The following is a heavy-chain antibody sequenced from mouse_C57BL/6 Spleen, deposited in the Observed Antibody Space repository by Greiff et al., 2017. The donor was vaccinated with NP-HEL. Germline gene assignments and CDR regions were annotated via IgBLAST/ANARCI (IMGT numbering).Heavy chain of an antibody. CDR1: GYTFTSYW. CDR2: IDPSDSYT. V-gene: IGHV1-50*01. CDR3: ASHFAWFAY. Sequence: QVQLQQPGAELVKPGASVKLSCKASGYTFTSYWMQWVKQRPGQGLEWIGEIDPSDSYTNYNQKFKGKATLTVDTSSSTAYMQLSSLTSEDSAVYYCASHFAWFAYWGQGTLVTVSA. J-gene: IGHJ3*01.